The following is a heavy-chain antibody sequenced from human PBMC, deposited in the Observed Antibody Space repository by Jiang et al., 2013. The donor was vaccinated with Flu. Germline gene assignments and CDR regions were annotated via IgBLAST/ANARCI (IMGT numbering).Heavy chain of an antibody. Sequence: TLSLTCTVSGGSISSYYWSWIRQPPGKGLEWIGYIYYSGSTNYNPSLKSRVTISVDTSKNQFSLKLSSVTAADTAVYYCARDFQEYDYVWGSYRYRGYFDYWGQGTLVTVSS. D-gene: IGHD3-16*02. CDR2: IYYSGST. J-gene: IGHJ4*02. V-gene: IGHV4-59*13. CDR1: GGSISSYY. CDR3: ARDFQEYDYVWGSYRYRGYFDY.